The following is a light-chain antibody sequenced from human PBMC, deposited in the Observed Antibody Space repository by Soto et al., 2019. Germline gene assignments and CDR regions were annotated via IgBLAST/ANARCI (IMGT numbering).Light chain of an antibody. CDR2: DAS. CDR3: QQYDNLPPALT. V-gene: IGKV1-33*01. Sequence: DIQMTQSPSSLSASVGDRVTITCQASQDISNYLNWYQQKPGKAPKLLIYDASNLETGVPSRFSGSGSGTDFTFTISRLQAEDIATYYCQQYDNLPPALTFGGGTKVEIK. J-gene: IGKJ4*01. CDR1: QDISNY.